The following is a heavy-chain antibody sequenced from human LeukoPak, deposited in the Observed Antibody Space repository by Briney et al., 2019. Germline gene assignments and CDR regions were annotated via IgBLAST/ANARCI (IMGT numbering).Heavy chain of an antibody. CDR1: GHTFTDYY. CDR2: INPNSGGT. D-gene: IGHD2-2*01. Sequence: ASVKVSCKASGHTFTDYYMHWVRQAPGQGLEWMGWINPNSGGTNYAQKFQGRVTMTRDTSISTAFMELNRLRSDDTAVYYCAREGYCSSTSCYAWFDPWGQGTLVTVSS. J-gene: IGHJ5*02. V-gene: IGHV1-2*02. CDR3: AREGYCSSTSCYAWFDP.